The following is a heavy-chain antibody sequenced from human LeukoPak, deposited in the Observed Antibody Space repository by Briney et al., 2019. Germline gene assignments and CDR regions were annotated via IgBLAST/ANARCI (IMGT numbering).Heavy chain of an antibody. CDR1: GFTFSSYW. Sequence: GGSLRLSCAASGFTFSSYWMSWVRQAPGKGLEWVAVISYDGSNKYYADSVKGRFTISRDNSKNTLYLQMNSLRAEDTAVYYCARDLAYYYGSGPFDYWGQGTLVTVSS. V-gene: IGHV3-30-3*01. CDR2: ISYDGSNK. D-gene: IGHD3-10*01. J-gene: IGHJ4*02. CDR3: ARDLAYYYGSGPFDY.